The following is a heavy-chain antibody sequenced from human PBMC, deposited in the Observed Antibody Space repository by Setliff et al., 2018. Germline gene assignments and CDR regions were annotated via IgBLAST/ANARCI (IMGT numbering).Heavy chain of an antibody. Sequence: WASVKVSCKSSGFTFTDYGITWVRQVPGQGLEWMGWINNYNFNTQYAQKFQGRVTMTTDTTTSTAYMELRSLRSDDTAVYYCARERAYDGINYYGMDVWGQGTTVTVSS. D-gene: IGHD3-22*01. CDR1: GFTFTDYG. V-gene: IGHV1-18*01. J-gene: IGHJ6*01. CDR2: INNYNFNT. CDR3: ARERAYDGINYYGMDV.